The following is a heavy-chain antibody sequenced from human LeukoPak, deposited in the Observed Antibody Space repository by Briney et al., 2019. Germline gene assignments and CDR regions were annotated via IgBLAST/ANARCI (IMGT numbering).Heavy chain of an antibody. V-gene: IGHV4-34*01. CDR3: ARVDRGSGGIQLWKRALSNFDY. J-gene: IGHJ4*02. D-gene: IGHD5-18*01. CDR1: GGSFSGYY. CDR2: INHSGST. Sequence: SETLSLTCAVYGGSFSGYYWSWIRQPPGKGLEWIGEINHSGSTNYNPSLKSRVTISVDTSKNQFSLKLSSVTAAYTAEYYCARVDRGSGGIQLWKRALSNFDYWGQGTLVSVSS.